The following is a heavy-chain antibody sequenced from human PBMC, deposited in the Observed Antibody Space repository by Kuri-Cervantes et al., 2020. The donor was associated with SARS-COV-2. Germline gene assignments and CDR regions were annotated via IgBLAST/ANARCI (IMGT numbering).Heavy chain of an antibody. CDR1: GFTFSSYW. J-gene: IGHJ6*03. CDR2: IKQGGSEK. Sequence: GGSLRLSCAASGFTFSSYWKSWVRQAPGKGLEWVANIKQGGSEKYYVDSVKGRFTISRDNAKNSLYLQMNSLRAEDTAVYYCARDYPLRWPFWNYCYYMDVWGKGTTVTVSS. V-gene: IGHV3-7*01. CDR3: ARDYPLRWPFWNYCYYMDV. D-gene: IGHD4-23*01.